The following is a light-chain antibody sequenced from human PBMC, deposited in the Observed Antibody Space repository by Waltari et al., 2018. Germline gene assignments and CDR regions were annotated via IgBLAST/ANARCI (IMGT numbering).Light chain of an antibody. Sequence: QSALTQPASVSGSPGQPSTISCTGTSSDVWSYNLVSWYQKHPGKAPKRMIYEGSNRPSGVSNRFSGSKSGNTASLTISGLQAEDEADYYCCSYAGSSTFYVFGTGTKVTVL. V-gene: IGLV2-23*01. CDR1: SSDVWSYNL. CDR3: CSYAGSSTFYV. CDR2: EGS. J-gene: IGLJ1*01.